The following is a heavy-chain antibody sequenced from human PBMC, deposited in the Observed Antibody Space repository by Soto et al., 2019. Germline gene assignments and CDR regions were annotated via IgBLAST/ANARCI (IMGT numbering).Heavy chain of an antibody. J-gene: IGHJ6*02. V-gene: IGHV3-23*01. CDR2: ISGSGGST. CDR1: GFTFINYT. D-gene: IGHD5-12*01. CDR3: AKSVYLNIVATSYYGMDV. Sequence: AGGSLRLSGAASGFTFINYTMSWVRQAPGKGLEWVSAISGSGGSTYYADSVKGRFTISRDNYKNTLYLQMNSLRAEDTAVYHCAKSVYLNIVATSYYGMDVWGQGTTVTVSS.